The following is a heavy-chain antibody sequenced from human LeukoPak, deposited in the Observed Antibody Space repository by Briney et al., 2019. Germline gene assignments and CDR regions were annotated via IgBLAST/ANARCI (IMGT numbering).Heavy chain of an antibody. CDR1: GFSVNNNY. Sequence: GGSLRLACTASGFSVNNNYISWVCQAPGRGLEWVSVIYSGDTTFYADSVKDRFTISRDNSKNTVYLEVNSLRVEDTAVYYCARDRGRVPTTGSAFDIWGRGTMVTVSS. CDR2: IYSGDTT. D-gene: IGHD1-14*01. J-gene: IGHJ3*02. V-gene: IGHV3-66*01. CDR3: ARDRGRVPTTGSAFDI.